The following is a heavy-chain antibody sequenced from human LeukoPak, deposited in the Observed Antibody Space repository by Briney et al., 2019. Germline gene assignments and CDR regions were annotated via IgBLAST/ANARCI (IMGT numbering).Heavy chain of an antibody. V-gene: IGHV3-7*01. J-gene: IGHJ4*02. D-gene: IGHD3-9*01. CDR3: AMNFDWLPSRVDY. CDR2: IKQDGSEK. Sequence: GGSLRLSSAASGFTFSSYWMSWVRQAPGKGLEWVANIKQDGSEKYYVDSVKGRFTISRDNAKNSLYLQMNSLRAEDTAVYYCAMNFDWLPSRVDYWGQGTLVTVSS. CDR1: GFTFSSYW.